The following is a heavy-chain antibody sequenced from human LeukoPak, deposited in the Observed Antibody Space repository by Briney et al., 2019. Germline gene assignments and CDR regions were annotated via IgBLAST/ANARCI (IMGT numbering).Heavy chain of an antibody. CDR2: IKEDGSEK. V-gene: IGHV3-7*01. Sequence: HPGGSLRLSCAASGFTFNSYWMSWVRQAPGKGLEWVANIKEDGSEKYYVDSVKGRFTISRDNAKNSLYLQMNSLRVEDTATYYCAREQRYCSGGSCYWSRFDPWGQGTLVTVSS. CDR1: GFTFNSYW. D-gene: IGHD2-15*01. J-gene: IGHJ5*02. CDR3: AREQRYCSGGSCYWSRFDP.